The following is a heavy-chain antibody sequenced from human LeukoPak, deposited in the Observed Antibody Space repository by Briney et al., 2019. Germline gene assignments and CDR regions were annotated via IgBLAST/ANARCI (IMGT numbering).Heavy chain of an antibody. V-gene: IGHV4-4*07. Sequence: GSLRLSCAASGFTFSSYAMSWIRQPAGKGLDWIGRIFSSGNTKYNPSLKSRVIMSVDTSRNQFSLKVTSVTAADTAVYYCAREGGGFDYWGQGTLVTVSS. J-gene: IGHJ4*02. CDR1: GFTFSSYA. CDR3: AREGGGFDY. CDR2: IFSSGNT. D-gene: IGHD3-16*01.